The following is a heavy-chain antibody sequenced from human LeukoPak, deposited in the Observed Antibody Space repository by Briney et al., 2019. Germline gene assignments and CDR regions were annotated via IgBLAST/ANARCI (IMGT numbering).Heavy chain of an antibody. D-gene: IGHD6-19*01. V-gene: IGHV1-8*01. CDR3: ARGSAQWLVPEDY. Sequence: ASVKVSCKASGYTFTSYDINWVRQATGQGLEWIGWMNPNSGNTGYAQKNQGRVTMTRNTSISSSYKVRCSLRAENTAVYYVARGSAQWLVPEDYWGQGNLVTVSS. J-gene: IGHJ4*02. CDR2: MNPNSGNT. CDR1: GYTFTSYD.